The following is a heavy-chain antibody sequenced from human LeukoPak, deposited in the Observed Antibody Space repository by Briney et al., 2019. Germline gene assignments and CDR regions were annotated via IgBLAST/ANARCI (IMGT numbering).Heavy chain of an antibody. CDR3: ARARDWNYVPFDY. D-gene: IGHD1-7*01. Sequence: SETLSLTCTVSGGSISSYYWSWIRQPPGKGPEWIGYIYYSGSTNYNPSLKSRVTISVDTSKNQFSLKLSSVTAADTAVYYCARARDWNYVPFDYWGQGTLVTVSS. CDR2: IYYSGST. CDR1: GGSISSYY. V-gene: IGHV4-59*01. J-gene: IGHJ4*02.